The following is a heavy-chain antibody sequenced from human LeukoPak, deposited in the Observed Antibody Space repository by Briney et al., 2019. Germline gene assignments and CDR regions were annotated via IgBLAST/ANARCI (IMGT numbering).Heavy chain of an antibody. CDR3: VRDLILVWIPGDDFDY. D-gene: IGHD2-8*01. V-gene: IGHV3-74*03. CDR1: GFTFCCFW. CDR2: PNEGGSII. Sequence: GGTVSLSCSASGFTFCCFWMLWLPPAPGKEWVGGSRPNEGGSIITHADHVKGRITIARDNAKNTLYLQMYSLRAEDTAVYYCVRDLILVWIPGDDFDYWGQGTLVTVSS. J-gene: IGHJ4*02.